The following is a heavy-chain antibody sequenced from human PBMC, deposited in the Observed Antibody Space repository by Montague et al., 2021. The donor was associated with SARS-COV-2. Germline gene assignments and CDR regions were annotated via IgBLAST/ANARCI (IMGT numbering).Heavy chain of an antibody. CDR2: IYYSGST. CDR1: GGSVSSGSYY. D-gene: IGHD3-3*01. J-gene: IGHJ6*02. V-gene: IGHV4-61*01. Sequence: SETLSLTCIVSGGSVSSGSYYWSWIRQPPGKGLEWIGYIYYSGSTNYNPSLKSRVTISVDTSKNQFSLKLSSVTAADTAVYYCARDPWRITIFGVFTRYGMDVWGQGTLVTVSS. CDR3: ARDPWRITIFGVFTRYGMDV.